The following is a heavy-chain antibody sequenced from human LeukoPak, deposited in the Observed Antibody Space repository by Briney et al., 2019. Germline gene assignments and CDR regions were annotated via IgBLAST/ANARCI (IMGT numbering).Heavy chain of an antibody. V-gene: IGHV4-59*08. CDR3: ARYDVWGSYRAFDY. D-gene: IGHD3-16*02. J-gene: IGHJ4*02. CDR2: IFYTGST. Sequence: SETLSLTCTVSGGSISSYYWSWIRQPPGKGLEWIGYIFYTGSTNYNPSLKSRVTISVLTSKNRFSLKLSSVTAADTAVYYCARYDVWGSYRAFDYWGQGTLVTVSS. CDR1: GGSISSYY.